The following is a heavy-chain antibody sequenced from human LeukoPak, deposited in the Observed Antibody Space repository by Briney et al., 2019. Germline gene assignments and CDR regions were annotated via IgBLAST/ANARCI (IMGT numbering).Heavy chain of an antibody. V-gene: IGHV3-23*01. CDR2: ITDSGGST. J-gene: IGHJ3*02. CDR1: GFTFSNYG. CDR3: AKDRGTSLCDAFDI. D-gene: IGHD6-25*01. Sequence: TGGSLRLSCAASGFTFSNYGMSWVRQAPGKGLEWVSVITDSGGSTYYADSVKGRFTISRDNSKNTLYLQMNSLGAEDTAVYYCAKDRGTSLCDAFDIWGQGTMVTVSS.